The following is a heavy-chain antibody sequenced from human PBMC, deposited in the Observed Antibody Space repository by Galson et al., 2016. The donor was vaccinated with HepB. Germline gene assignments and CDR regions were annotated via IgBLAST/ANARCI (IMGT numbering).Heavy chain of an antibody. D-gene: IGHD1-14*01. Sequence: SLRLSCAASGFTFDTHALHWVRQAPGKGLQWVAVISYTGYNKFYADSVKGRFTISRDDSKNTVHLQMDSLRVEDTAVYYCARDLLGSVITRSFIDYWGQGTLVTVSS. CDR1: GFTFDTHA. V-gene: IGHV3-30-3*01. CDR3: ARDLLGSVITRSFIDY. J-gene: IGHJ4*02. CDR2: ISYTGYNK.